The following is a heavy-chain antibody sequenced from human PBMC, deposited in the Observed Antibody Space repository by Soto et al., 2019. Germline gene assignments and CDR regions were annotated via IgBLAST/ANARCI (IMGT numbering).Heavy chain of an antibody. J-gene: IGHJ1*01. CDR3: ARERLLLREVISRYFQH. Sequence: QVHLQESGPGLVKPSGTLSLTCAVSGDSISSSNWWSWFRRSPGKGLEWIGEIYHDGSTNYNPSLTRPVHMLVDKSRHLLSPDLISVATADTAVYYCARERLLLREVISRYFQHWGQGTRVTVSS. CDR2: IYHDGST. D-gene: IGHD3-10*01. V-gene: IGHV4-4*02. CDR1: GDSISSSNW.